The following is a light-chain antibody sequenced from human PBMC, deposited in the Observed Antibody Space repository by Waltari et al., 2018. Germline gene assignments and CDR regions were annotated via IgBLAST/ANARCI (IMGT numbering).Light chain of an antibody. Sequence: EIVMTQSPATLSVSPGERAILSCRASQRISSNLAWYHQKPGQAPRLLIHGASTRAAGIPARFSGSGSGTEFTLTINSLQSEDFAVYYCQQYNNGLPISFGQGTRLEIK. J-gene: IGKJ5*01. CDR2: GAS. CDR3: QQYNNGLPIS. CDR1: QRISSN. V-gene: IGKV3-15*01.